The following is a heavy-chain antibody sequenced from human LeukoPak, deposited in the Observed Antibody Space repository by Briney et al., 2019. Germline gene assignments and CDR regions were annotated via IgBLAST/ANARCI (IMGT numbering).Heavy chain of an antibody. D-gene: IGHD6-19*01. Sequence: GGSLRLSCAASGFTFSIYAMTWVRQAPGKGLEWVSVISGGGGTTYYGDSVKGRFTISRDNSKNTLYLQMNSLRAEDTAVYYCARDSVGSGWDHFDYWGQGTLVTVSS. J-gene: IGHJ4*02. CDR1: GFTFSIYA. CDR3: ARDSVGSGWDHFDY. V-gene: IGHV3-23*01. CDR2: ISGGGGTT.